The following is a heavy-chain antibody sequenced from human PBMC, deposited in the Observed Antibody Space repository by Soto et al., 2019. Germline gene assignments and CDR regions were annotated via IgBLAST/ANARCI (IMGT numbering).Heavy chain of an antibody. J-gene: IGHJ3*02. CDR3: ASLHDYGDSSDAFDI. V-gene: IGHV1-46*03. CDR2: INPSGGST. D-gene: IGHD4-17*01. Sequence: ASVKVSCKASGYTFTSYDINWVRQATGQGLEWMGIINPSGGSTSYAQKFQGRVTMTRDTSTSTVYMELSSLRSEDTAVYYCASLHDYGDSSDAFDIWGRGTMVTVSS. CDR1: GYTFTSYD.